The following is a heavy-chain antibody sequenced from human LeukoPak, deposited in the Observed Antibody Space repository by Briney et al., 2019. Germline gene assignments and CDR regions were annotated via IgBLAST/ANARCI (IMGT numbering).Heavy chain of an antibody. J-gene: IGHJ4*02. D-gene: IGHD6-13*01. V-gene: IGHV3-23*01. Sequence: GGSLRLSCAASRFSFSTYAMSWVRQAPGKGLEWVSAISGSGDNNDNTYYADSVKGQFTISRDNSKNTLYLQMSSLRAEDAAVYYCAKSGSTSWYLDYWGQGTLVTVSS. CDR1: RFSFSTYA. CDR2: ISGSGDNNDNT. CDR3: AKSGSTSWYLDY.